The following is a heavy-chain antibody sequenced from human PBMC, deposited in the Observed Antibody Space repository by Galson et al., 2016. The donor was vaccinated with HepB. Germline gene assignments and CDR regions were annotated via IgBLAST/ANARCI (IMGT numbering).Heavy chain of an antibody. CDR1: GFTVSNNY. Sequence: SLRLSCAASGFTVSNNYMTWVRHAPGKGLEWVSLIYSIGTTLYADSAKGRFTISRDSSKNTLYLQMNSLRPEDTAVYYCARNVPVTIFGYWGQGTLVTVSS. D-gene: IGHD3-3*01. CDR3: ARNVPVTIFGY. J-gene: IGHJ4*02. V-gene: IGHV3-66*01. CDR2: IYSIGTT.